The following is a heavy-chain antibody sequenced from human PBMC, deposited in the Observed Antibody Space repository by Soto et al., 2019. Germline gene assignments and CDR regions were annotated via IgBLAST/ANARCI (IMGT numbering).Heavy chain of an antibody. CDR2: ISWNSGSI. CDR3: AAGYYYYYYMDV. J-gene: IGHJ6*03. Sequence: EVQLVESGGGLVQPGRSPRLSCAASGFTFDDYAMHWVRQAPGKGLEWVSGISWNSGSIGYADSVKGRFTISRDNAKNSLYLQMNSLRAEDTALYYCAAGYYYYYYMDVWGKGTTVTVSS. V-gene: IGHV3-9*01. CDR1: GFTFDDYA.